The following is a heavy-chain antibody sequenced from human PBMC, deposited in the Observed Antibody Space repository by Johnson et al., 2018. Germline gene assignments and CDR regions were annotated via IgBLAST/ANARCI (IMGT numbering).Heavy chain of an antibody. D-gene: IGHD3-22*01. CDR3: AKGGSIYYDSSGYSLYYYDY. V-gene: IGHV3-9*01. CDR1: GFTFDDYA. CDR2: ISWNSGSI. Sequence: VQLVESGGGLVQPGRSXRLSCAASGFTFDDYAMHWVRPAPGKGLEWVSGISWNSGSIGYAASVKGRFTISRDNANNSLYLQMNSLRAEDTGVYYCAKGGSIYYDSSGYSLYYYDYWGQGTLVTVSS. J-gene: IGHJ4*02.